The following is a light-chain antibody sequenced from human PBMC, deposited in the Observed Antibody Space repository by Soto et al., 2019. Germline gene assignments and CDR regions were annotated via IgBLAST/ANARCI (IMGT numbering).Light chain of an antibody. CDR2: EVS. Sequence: QSALTQPASVSGSPGQSITISCTGTSSDVGGSDYVSWYQQHPGKAPKLIIYEVSDRPSGVSNRFSGSKSGNMASLTISGLQAEDEADYYCSSYTTSSTRLFGGGTKLTVL. CDR1: SSDVGGSDY. CDR3: SSYTTSSTRL. J-gene: IGLJ2*01. V-gene: IGLV2-14*01.